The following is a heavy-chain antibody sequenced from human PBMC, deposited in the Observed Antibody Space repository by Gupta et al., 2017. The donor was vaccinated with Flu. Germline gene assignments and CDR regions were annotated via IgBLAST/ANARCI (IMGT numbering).Heavy chain of an antibody. J-gene: IGHJ6*02. CDR3: AKGRYSSDDLRYYNYYGMDV. D-gene: IGHD6-19*01. CDR2: ISFDGSNK. CDR1: GFIFSTYG. V-gene: IGHV3-30*18. Sequence: QVQLVESGGGVVQPGRSLRLSCAASGFIFSTYGMHWVRQAPGKGLEWVAFISFDGSNKYYPDSVRGRFTISRDNSKNTLFLQMNGLGAEDTAVYYCAKGRYSSDDLRYYNYYGMDVWGQGTAVTVSS.